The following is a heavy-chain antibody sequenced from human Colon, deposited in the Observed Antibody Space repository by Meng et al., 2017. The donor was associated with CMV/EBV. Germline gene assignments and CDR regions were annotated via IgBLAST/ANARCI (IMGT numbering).Heavy chain of an antibody. CDR2: INQSGRT. D-gene: IGHD6-13*01. Sequence: CAVYGGSFSGYYGSWIRQPPGKGLEWIGEINQSGRTNYNSSLKSRVSMSVDTSKDQFSLKVSSVTAADTAVYYCATYSSSWKGFDSWGQGTLVTSPQ. J-gene: IGHJ5*01. CDR3: ATYSSSWKGFDS. V-gene: IGHV4-34*01. CDR1: GGSFSGYY.